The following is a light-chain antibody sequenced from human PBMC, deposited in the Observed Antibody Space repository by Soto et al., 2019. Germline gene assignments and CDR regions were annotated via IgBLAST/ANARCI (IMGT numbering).Light chain of an antibody. CDR3: SSYTSSSTDV. Sequence: QSALTQPASVSGSPGQSITISCTGTSSDVGAYNFVSWYQQHPDKAPKLMIYEVSNRPSGVSNRFSGSKSGNTASLTISGLQAEDEAEYYCSSYTSSSTDVFGTGTKLTVL. CDR2: EVS. V-gene: IGLV2-14*01. J-gene: IGLJ1*01. CDR1: SSDVGAYNF.